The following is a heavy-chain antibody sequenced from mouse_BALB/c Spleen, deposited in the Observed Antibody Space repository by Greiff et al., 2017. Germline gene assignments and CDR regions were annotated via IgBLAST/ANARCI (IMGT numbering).Heavy chain of an antibody. J-gene: IGHJ2*01. Sequence: VQLKESGGGLVKPGGSLKLSCAASGFTFSSYAMSWVRQTPEKRLEWVASISSGGSTYYPDSVKGRFTISRDNARNILYLQMSSLRSEDTAMYYCARDDGYYVIDYWGQGTTLTVSS. V-gene: IGHV5-6-5*01. CDR2: ISSGGST. CDR1: GFTFSSYA. D-gene: IGHD2-3*01. CDR3: ARDDGYYVIDY.